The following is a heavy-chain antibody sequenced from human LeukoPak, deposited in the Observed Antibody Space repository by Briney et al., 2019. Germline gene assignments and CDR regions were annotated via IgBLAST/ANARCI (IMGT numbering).Heavy chain of an antibody. CDR1: GFTFGDYA. Sequence: PGGSLRLSCTASGFTFGDYAMSWFRQAPGKGLEWVGFIRCKAYGGTTEYAASVKGRFTISRDDSKSIAYLQMNSLKTEDTAVYYCTRDRAYDSSGYPAGDDDAFDIWGQGTMVTVSS. J-gene: IGHJ3*02. CDR3: TRDRAYDSSGYPAGDDDAFDI. CDR2: IRCKAYGGTT. V-gene: IGHV3-49*03. D-gene: IGHD3-22*01.